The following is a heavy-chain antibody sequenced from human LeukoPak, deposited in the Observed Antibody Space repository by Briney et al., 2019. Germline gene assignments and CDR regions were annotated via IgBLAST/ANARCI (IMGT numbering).Heavy chain of an antibody. D-gene: IGHD3-3*01. J-gene: IGHJ6*03. V-gene: IGHV4-61*01. CDR2: SYYSGTT. CDR3: ARGFRDYYYYMDV. Sequence: SETLSLTCTVSGYSINNGYYWGWIRQPPGKGLEWIGSSYYSGTTNYNPSLKSRVTISVDTSKNQFSLNLSSVTAADTAVYYCARGFRDYYYYMDVWGKGTTVTISS. CDR1: GYSINNGYY.